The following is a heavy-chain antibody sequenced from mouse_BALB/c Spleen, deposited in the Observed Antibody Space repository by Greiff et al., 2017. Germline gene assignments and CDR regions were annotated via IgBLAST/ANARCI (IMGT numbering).Heavy chain of an antibody. V-gene: IGHV14-4*02. D-gene: IGHD1-1*01. J-gene: IGHJ4*01. Sequence: VHVKQSGAELVRSGASVKLSCTASGFNIKDYYMHWVKQRPEQGLEWIGWIDPENGDTEYAPKFQGQATMTADNSSNTAYLQLSSLTSEDTAVYYCHYYGSSYEAMDYWGQGTSVTVSS. CDR2: IDPENGDT. CDR3: HYYGSSYEAMDY. CDR1: GFNIKDYY.